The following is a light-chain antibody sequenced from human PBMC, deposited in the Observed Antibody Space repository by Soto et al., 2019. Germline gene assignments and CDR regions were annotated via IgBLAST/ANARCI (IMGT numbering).Light chain of an antibody. CDR2: GAS. CDR3: QQYGSSPWT. J-gene: IGKJ1*01. CDR1: QSVSSSY. V-gene: IGKV3-20*01. Sequence: EIVLTQSPVTLSLSPGERATLTCRASQSVSSSYLAWYQQKPGQAPRLLIYGASRRATGIPDRFSGSGSGTDFTLTISRLEPEDIAVYYCQQYGSSPWTFGHGTKVEIK.